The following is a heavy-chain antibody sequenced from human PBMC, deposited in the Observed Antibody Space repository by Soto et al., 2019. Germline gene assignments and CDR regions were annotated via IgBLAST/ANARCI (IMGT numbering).Heavy chain of an antibody. D-gene: IGHD6-19*01. CDR1: GYMFNSYG. CDR2: ISGYNGKT. J-gene: IGHJ4*02. CDR3: ARDETYTAGWYFEH. Sequence: QVQLVQSGAEVKKRGASVKVSCKASGYMFNSYGMSWLRQAPGQGLEWIGWISGYNGKTDLAQKFQGRGTMTTEAPTSTVFMELTSLRFDDTALYYCARDETYTAGWYFEHWGQGTLVTVPS. V-gene: IGHV1-18*01.